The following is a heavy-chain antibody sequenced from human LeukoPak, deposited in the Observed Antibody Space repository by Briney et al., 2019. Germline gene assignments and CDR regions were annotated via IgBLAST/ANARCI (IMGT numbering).Heavy chain of an antibody. CDR3: ATEPPLTCDILIGYPFDN. CDR1: GFSFKNAW. D-gene: IGHD3-9*01. Sequence: GGSLRLSCAASGFSFKNAWMKWVRQAPGKGLEWVGRIKKKTDGGSTDYAAPVKGRFFISRDDSKNTLYLHMNSLKTEDTGVYYCATEPPLTCDILIGYPFDNWGQGTPVTVSS. V-gene: IGHV3-15*01. CDR2: IKKKTDGGST. J-gene: IGHJ4*02.